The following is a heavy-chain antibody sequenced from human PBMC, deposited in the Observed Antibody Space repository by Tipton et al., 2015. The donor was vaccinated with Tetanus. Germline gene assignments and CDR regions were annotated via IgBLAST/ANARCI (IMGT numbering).Heavy chain of an antibody. J-gene: IGHJ5*02. V-gene: IGHV4-31*03. Sequence: LRLSCSVPGGSISGSPYFWNWLRHQPGKGLEWIGYIYYSGSTYYNPSFKSRVTMSVDTSKNQFSLKLSSVTAADTAIYYCARDQGGGRVVRLNWFDPWGQGTLVTVSS. CDR3: ARDQGGGRVVRLNWFDP. CDR1: GGSISGSPYF. D-gene: IGHD6-6*01. CDR2: IYYSGST.